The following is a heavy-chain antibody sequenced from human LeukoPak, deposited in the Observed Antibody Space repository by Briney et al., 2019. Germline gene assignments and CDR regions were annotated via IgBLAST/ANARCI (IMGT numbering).Heavy chain of an antibody. CDR1: GFTFSSYG. CDR2: IWYDGSNK. D-gene: IGHD3-10*01. J-gene: IGHJ4*02. Sequence: GGSLRLSCAASGFTFSSYGMHWVRQAPGKGLEWVAVIWYDGSNKYYAHSVKGRFTISRDNSKNTLYLQMNSLRAEDTAVYYCARDSRGFSYFDYWGQGTLVTASS. V-gene: IGHV3-33*01. CDR3: ARDSRGFSYFDY.